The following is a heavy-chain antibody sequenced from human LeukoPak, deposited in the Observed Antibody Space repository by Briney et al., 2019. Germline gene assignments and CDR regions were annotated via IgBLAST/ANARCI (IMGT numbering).Heavy chain of an antibody. Sequence: GASVKVSCKASGYTFTSYYMHWVRQAPGQGLEWMGLINPTGGSTGYAQKFQGRVTMTRDMSTSTAYMELRSLRSDDTAVYYCARGSMVRGVRPPDYWGQGTLVTVSS. D-gene: IGHD3-10*01. CDR1: GYTFTSYY. J-gene: IGHJ4*02. CDR2: INPTGGST. CDR3: ARGSMVRGVRPPDY. V-gene: IGHV1-46*01.